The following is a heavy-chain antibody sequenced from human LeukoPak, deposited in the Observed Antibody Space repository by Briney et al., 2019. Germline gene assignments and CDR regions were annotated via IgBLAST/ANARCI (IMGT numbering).Heavy chain of an antibody. Sequence: GGSLRLSCAASGFTFSSYGMHWVRQAPGKGLEWVAFIRYDGSNRYYADSVKGRFTISRDNSKNTLHLQMNSLRAEDTAVCYCAKDPFHSSSWYYFDYWGQGTLVTVSS. J-gene: IGHJ4*02. CDR2: IRYDGSNR. V-gene: IGHV3-30*02. CDR1: GFTFSSYG. D-gene: IGHD6-13*01. CDR3: AKDPFHSSSWYYFDY.